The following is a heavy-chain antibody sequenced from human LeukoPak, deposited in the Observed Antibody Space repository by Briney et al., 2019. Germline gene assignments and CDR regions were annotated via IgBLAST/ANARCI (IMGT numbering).Heavy chain of an antibody. J-gene: IGHJ4*02. CDR1: GFTFSSYA. Sequence: GGSLRLSCAAFGFTFSSYAMHWVRQAPGKGLEYVSAISSNGGSTYYANSVKGRFTISRDNSKNTLYLQMGSLRAEDMAVYYCARQRGSYERGGDYWGQGTLVTVSS. V-gene: IGHV3-64*01. D-gene: IGHD1-26*01. CDR2: ISSNGGST. CDR3: ARQRGSYERGGDY.